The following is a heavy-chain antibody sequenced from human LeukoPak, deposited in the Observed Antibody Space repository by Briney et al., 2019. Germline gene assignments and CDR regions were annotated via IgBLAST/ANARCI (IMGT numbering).Heavy chain of an antibody. CDR2: VTYDGNHK. V-gene: IGHV3-33*05. J-gene: IGHJ4*02. CDR1: GFSFSNHG. CDR3: ARGSCSGGSCPYDF. D-gene: IGHD2-15*01. Sequence: GGSLRLSCAASGFSFSNHGMNWVRQAPGKGLEWVAVVTYDGNHKNYADSVKGRFTISRDNSKNTLYLQMNSLRAEDTAVFYCARGSCSGGSCPYDFWGQGALVTVSS.